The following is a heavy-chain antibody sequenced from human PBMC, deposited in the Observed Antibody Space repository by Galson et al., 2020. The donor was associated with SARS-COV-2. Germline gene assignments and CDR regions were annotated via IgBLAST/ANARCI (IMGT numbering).Heavy chain of an antibody. CDR1: GFTFSTYA. CDR2: INGGGHNT. V-gene: IGHV3-23*01. D-gene: IGHD2-15*01. CDR3: ARAGTVGYYYYMDV. J-gene: IGHJ6*03. Sequence: GGSLRLSCEVSGFTFSTYAMSWVRQAPGRGLEWVSGINGGGHNTFYRDSVKGRFTISRDNTRNTLYLQMNSLRAEDTAVYYCARAGTVGYYYYMDVWGKGTPVTVSS.